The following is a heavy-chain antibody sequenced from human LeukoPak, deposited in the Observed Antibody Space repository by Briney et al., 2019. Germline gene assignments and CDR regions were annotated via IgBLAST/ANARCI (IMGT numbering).Heavy chain of an antibody. CDR1: GFPFSSYW. J-gene: IGHJ6*03. Sequence: GESLKISCAASGFPFSSYWMHWVRQAPGKGLVWVSRINSDGSYTNYADSVKGRFTISRDNAKNTVYLQMNSLRADDTAVYYCARDRGYSGYGTYYYYMDVWGKGTTVTVSS. D-gene: IGHD5-12*01. CDR3: ARDRGYSGYGTYYYYMDV. CDR2: INSDGSYT. V-gene: IGHV3-74*01.